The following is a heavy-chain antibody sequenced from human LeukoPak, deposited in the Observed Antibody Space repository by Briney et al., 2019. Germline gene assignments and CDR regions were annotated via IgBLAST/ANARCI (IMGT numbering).Heavy chain of an antibody. CDR2: ISYDGSNK. Sequence: PGGSLSPSCQAPGSTLSSYALTWARQAPGRGREWVAVISYDGSNKYYADSVKGRFTISRDNSKNTLYLQMNSLRAEDTAVYYCAKALSIVGANRDYWGQGTLVTVSS. CDR3: AKALSIVGANRDY. V-gene: IGHV3-30*18. J-gene: IGHJ4*02. D-gene: IGHD1-26*01. CDR1: GSTLSSYA.